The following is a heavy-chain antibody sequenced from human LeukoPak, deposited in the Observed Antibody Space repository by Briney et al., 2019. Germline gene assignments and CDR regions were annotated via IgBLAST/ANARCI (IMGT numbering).Heavy chain of an antibody. V-gene: IGHV3-66*01. J-gene: IGHJ4*02. CDR3: ARGLSWYRYVY. D-gene: IGHD6-13*01. CDR1: GFTVSSNY. CDR2: IYSGGST. Sequence: GGSLRLSCAASGFTVSSNYMSWVRQAPGKGLEWVSVIYSGGSTYYAGSVKGRLTISRDNSKNTLYLEMNSLRAEDTAVYYCARGLSWYRYVYWGEGTLVTVSS.